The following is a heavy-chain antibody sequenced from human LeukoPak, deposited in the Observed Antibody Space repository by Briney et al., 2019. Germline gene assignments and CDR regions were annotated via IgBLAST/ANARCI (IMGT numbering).Heavy chain of an antibody. V-gene: IGHV4-4*07. D-gene: IGHD6-13*01. CDR2: MYTSGST. CDR1: GGSISGYY. J-gene: IGHJ4*02. CDR3: ARDDSSSWYYFDY. Sequence: PSETLPLTCTVPGGSISGYYWSWIRQPAGKGLEWIGRMYTSGSTNYNPSLKSRVTMSVDTSKNQFSLKLSSVTAADTAVYYCARDDSSSWYYFDYWGQGTLVTVSS.